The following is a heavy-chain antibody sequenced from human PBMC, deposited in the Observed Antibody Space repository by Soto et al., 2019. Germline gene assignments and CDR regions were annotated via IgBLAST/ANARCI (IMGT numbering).Heavy chain of an antibody. CDR2: MYWNADK. CDR3: AHSMGPSTFHS. CDR1: GFSLITRGVG. Sequence: QITLKAAGPTLVKPTQTLTLTCSFSGFSLITRGVGVGWIRQPPGKALEWLALMYWNADKGYSTSLHSRLTXNMXTPSHQADDTVLNIDPGSPAPYSYAHSMGPSTFHSGGQGPLVTVPS. V-gene: IGHV2-5*01. D-gene: IGHD3-16*01. J-gene: IGHJ4*02.